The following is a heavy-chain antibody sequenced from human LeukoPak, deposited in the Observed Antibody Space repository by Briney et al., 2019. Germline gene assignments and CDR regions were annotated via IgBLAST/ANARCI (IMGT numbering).Heavy chain of an antibody. Sequence: SETLSLTCTVSGGSISGYYWSWIRQPPGKGLEWIGEINHSGSTNYNPSLKSRVTISVDTSKNQFSLKLSSVTAADTAVYYCARVRITMVRGVINYYYYYYMDVWGKGTTVTVSS. CDR2: INHSGST. J-gene: IGHJ6*03. CDR3: ARVRITMVRGVINYYYYYYMDV. V-gene: IGHV4-34*01. CDR1: GGSISGYY. D-gene: IGHD3-10*01.